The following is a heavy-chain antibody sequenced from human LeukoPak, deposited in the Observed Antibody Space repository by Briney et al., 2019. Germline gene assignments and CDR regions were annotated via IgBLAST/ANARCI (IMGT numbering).Heavy chain of an antibody. CDR1: GFTFDDYA. CDR3: AKDMYYDSSGSTAFDP. Sequence: GRSLRLSCAASGFTFDDYAMHWVRQAPGKGLEWVSGISWNSGSIGYADSVKGRFTISRDNAKNSLYLQMNSLRAEDTASYYCAKDMYYDSSGSTAFDPWGQGTLVTVSS. D-gene: IGHD3-22*01. V-gene: IGHV3-9*01. CDR2: ISWNSGSI. J-gene: IGHJ5*02.